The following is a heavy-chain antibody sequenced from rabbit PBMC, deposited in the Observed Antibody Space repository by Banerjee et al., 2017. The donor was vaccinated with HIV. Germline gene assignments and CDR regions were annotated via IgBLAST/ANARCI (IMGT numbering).Heavy chain of an antibody. CDR1: GFDFSTYY. Sequence: QVKEIGGGLVTPGGSLTVSCKASGFDFSTYYINWVRQAPGKGLEWIGCIYTGGSGTTDYASWVNGRFTISSDNAQNTVDLRMNSLTPVDRATYFCVRSSSGWGTRLDLWGQGTLVTVS. CDR2: IYTGGSGTT. V-gene: IGHV1S7*01. J-gene: IGHJ3*01. D-gene: IGHD4-1*01. CDR3: VRSSSGWGTRLDL.